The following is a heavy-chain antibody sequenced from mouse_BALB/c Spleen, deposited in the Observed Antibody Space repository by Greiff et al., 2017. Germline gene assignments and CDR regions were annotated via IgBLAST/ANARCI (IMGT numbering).Heavy chain of an antibody. CDR2: IWAGGST. D-gene: IGHD2-12*01. J-gene: IGHJ4*01. CDR1: GFSLTSYG. CDR3: ARLLRRFAMDY. V-gene: IGHV2-9*02. Sequence: VHLVESGPGLVAPSQSLSITCTVSGFSLTSYGVHWVRQPPGKGLEWLGVIWAGGSTNYNSALMSRLSISKDNSKSQVFLKMNSLQTDDTAMYYCARLLRRFAMDYWGQGTSVTVSS.